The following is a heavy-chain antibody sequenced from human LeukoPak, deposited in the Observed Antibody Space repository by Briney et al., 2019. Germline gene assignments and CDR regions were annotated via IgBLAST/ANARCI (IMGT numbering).Heavy chain of an antibody. CDR1: GFTFSSYA. Sequence: GGSLRLSCAASGFTFSSYAMHWVRQAPGKGLEWVAVISYDGSNKYYADSVKGRFTISRDNSKNTLYLQMNSLRAEDTAVYYCARDADPHGWLSGGNYFDYWGQGTLVTVSS. CDR3: ARDADPHGWLSGGNYFDY. CDR2: ISYDGSNK. D-gene: IGHD4-23*01. V-gene: IGHV3-30-3*01. J-gene: IGHJ4*02.